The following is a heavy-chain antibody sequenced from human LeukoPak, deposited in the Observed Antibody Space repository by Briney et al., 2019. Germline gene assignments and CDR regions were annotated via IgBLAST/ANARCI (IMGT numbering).Heavy chain of an antibody. J-gene: IGHJ3*02. V-gene: IGHV4-59*01. CDR1: GDSISSCH. CDR2: FSYNGGT. Sequence: SETLSLTCTVSGDSISSCHWTWIRQPPGKGLEWIGYFSYNGGTDYNPSLKSRVTISGDTSKNQFSLKLSSVTTADTAVYYCARGRANAFDIWGQGTMVTVSS. CDR3: ARGRANAFDI.